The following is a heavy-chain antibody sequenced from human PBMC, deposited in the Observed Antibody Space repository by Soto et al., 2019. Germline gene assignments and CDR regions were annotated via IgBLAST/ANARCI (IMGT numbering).Heavy chain of an antibody. V-gene: IGHV3-73*01. CDR3: TRLRPYPIYNWFDP. CDR1: GFTFSGSA. J-gene: IGHJ5*02. Sequence: HPGGSLRLSCAASGFTFSGSAMHWVRQASGKGLEWVGRIRSKANSYATAYAASVKGRFTISRDDSKNTAYLQMNSLKTEDTAVYYCTRLRPYPIYNWFDPWGQGTLVTVSS. CDR2: IRSKANSYAT.